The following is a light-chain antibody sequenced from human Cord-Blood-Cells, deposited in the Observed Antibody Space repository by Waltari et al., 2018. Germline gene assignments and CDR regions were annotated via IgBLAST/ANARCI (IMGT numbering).Light chain of an antibody. J-gene: IGKJ1*01. Sequence: DIQLTPSPSPLSASVGDRVTITCRASQSISSWLAWYQQKPGKAPKLLIYDASSLESGVPSRFSGSGSGTEFTLTISSLQPDDFSIYYCQKYNSYSWTFGQGTKVEIK. CDR1: QSISSW. CDR3: QKYNSYSWT. CDR2: DAS. V-gene: IGKV1-5*01.